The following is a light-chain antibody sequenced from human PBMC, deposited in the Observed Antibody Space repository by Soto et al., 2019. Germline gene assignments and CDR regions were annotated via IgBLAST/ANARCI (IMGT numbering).Light chain of an antibody. Sequence: IVLTQSPATLSLSPGERATLSCRASQSVTRYLAWYQQKPGQAPSLLIYDASNRATGIPARFSGSGSGTDFTLTISSLEPEDFAVYYCQQRSNWPLTFGGGTRWISN. J-gene: IGKJ4*01. CDR3: QQRSNWPLT. CDR2: DAS. V-gene: IGKV3-11*01. CDR1: QSVTRY.